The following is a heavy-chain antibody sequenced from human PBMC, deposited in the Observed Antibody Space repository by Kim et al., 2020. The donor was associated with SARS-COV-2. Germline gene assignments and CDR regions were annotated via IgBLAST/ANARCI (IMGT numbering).Heavy chain of an antibody. J-gene: IGHJ4*02. CDR2: ST. V-gene: IGHV4-30-2*04. CDR3: ARSGQQLVDY. D-gene: IGHD6-13*01. Sequence: STYSNPTLKGRFTIPVDTSKNQFSLKLGSVTAADTAVYYCARSGQQLVDYWGQGTLVTVSS.